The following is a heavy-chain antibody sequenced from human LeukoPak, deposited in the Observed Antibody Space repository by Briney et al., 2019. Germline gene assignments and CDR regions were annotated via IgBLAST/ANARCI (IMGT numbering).Heavy chain of an antibody. Sequence: SETLSLTCTVSGGSISSYYWSWTRQPPGKGLEWIGYIYYSGSTNYNPSLKSRVTISVDASKNQFSLKLSSVTAADTAVYYCARDVPAAAGNWFDPWGQGTLVTVSS. J-gene: IGHJ5*02. CDR3: ARDVPAAAGNWFDP. D-gene: IGHD2-2*01. CDR2: IYYSGST. V-gene: IGHV4-59*01. CDR1: GGSISSYY.